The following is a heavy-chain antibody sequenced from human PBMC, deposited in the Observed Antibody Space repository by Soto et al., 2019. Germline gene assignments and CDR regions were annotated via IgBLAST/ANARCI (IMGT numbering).Heavy chain of an antibody. Sequence: SETLSLPCTVSGGSINTFYWSWVRQPAGKGLEWIGRIFSSGSTSFNPSLESRVAMSVDTSKNHFSLNLSSVTAADMAVYYCAREGSYSAYNFAHGIQLWSFDFWGQGALVTVSS. D-gene: IGHD5-12*01. V-gene: IGHV4-4*07. CDR2: IFSSGST. CDR1: GGSINTFY. CDR3: AREGSYSAYNFAHGIQLWSFDF. J-gene: IGHJ4*02.